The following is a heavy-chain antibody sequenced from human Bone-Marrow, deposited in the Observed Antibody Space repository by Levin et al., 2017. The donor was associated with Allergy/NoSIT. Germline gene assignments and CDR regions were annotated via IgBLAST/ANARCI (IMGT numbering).Heavy chain of an antibody. V-gene: IGHV1-69*06. Sequence: VASVKVSCKASGGTFSSSAISWVRQAPGQGLEWLGGIIPLFNTVNYAQKFQGRVTITADKSTGTAYMELNSLRYEDTAVYYCASDAGWELITWFDPWGQGTLVTVSS. J-gene: IGHJ5*02. CDR2: IIPLFNTV. CDR3: ASDAGWELITWFDP. CDR1: GGTFSSSA. D-gene: IGHD4-23*01.